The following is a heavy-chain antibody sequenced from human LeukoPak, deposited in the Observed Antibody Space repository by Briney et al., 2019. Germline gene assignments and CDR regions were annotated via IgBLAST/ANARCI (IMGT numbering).Heavy chain of an antibody. CDR1: GYTFISYG. J-gene: IGHJ4*02. CDR3: ARDFSSGWDLFDY. CDR2: ISAYNGNT. D-gene: IGHD1-26*01. V-gene: IGHV1-18*01. Sequence: ASVTVSCKASGYTFISYGISWVRQAPGQGLEWMGWISAYNGNTNYAQKLQGRVTMTRDTPTSTAYMELRSLRSDDTAVYYCARDFSSGWDLFDYWGQGTLVTVSS.